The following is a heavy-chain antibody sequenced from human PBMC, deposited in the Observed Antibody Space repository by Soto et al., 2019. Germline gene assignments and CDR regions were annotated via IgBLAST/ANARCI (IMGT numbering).Heavy chain of an antibody. CDR2: IYHSGST. V-gene: IGHV4-4*02. J-gene: IGHJ4*02. Sequence: QVQLQESGPGLVKPSGTLSLTCAVSGGSISSSNWWSWVRQPPGKGLEGIGEIYHSGSTNYNPSLKSRVTIXVXKXXNQFSLKLSSVTAADTAVYYCARAAMGGSSWPFDYWGQGTLVTVSS. CDR3: ARAAMGGSSWPFDY. D-gene: IGHD6-13*01. CDR1: GGSISSSNW.